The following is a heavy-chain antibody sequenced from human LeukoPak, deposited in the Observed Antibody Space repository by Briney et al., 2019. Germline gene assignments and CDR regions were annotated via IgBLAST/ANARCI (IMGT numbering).Heavy chain of an antibody. V-gene: IGHV1-18*01. J-gene: IGHJ4*02. CDR3: ARDDVAIAVAGMADY. CDR1: GYTFTSYG. CDR2: ISAYNGNT. D-gene: IGHD6-19*01. Sequence: ASVKVSCKASGYTFTSYGISWVRQAPGQGLEWMGWISAYNGNTNYAQKLQGRVTMTTDTSTSTAYMELRSLRSDDTAVYYCARDDVAIAVAGMADYWGQGTLVTVSS.